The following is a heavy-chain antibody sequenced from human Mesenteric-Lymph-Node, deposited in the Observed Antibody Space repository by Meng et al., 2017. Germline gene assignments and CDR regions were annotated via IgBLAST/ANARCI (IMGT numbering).Heavy chain of an antibody. D-gene: IGHD1-1*01. CDR1: GYNFAGNY. CDR3: ARGELAQTFDY. J-gene: IGHJ4*02. V-gene: IGHV1-8*02. CDR2: INPNSGNT. Sequence: ASVKVSCKASGYNFAGNYMHWVRQAPGQGLEWMGWINPNSGNTGYAQKFQGRVTMTRNTSISTAYMELSSLRSDDTAVYYCARGELAQTFDYWGQGTLVTVSS.